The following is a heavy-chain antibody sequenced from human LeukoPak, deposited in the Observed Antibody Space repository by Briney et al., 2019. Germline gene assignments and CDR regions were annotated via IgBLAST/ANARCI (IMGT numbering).Heavy chain of an antibody. CDR1: GDSITN. V-gene: IGHV4-59*08. CDR3: ARGAGYSSGWYSEGPFDY. J-gene: IGHJ4*02. D-gene: IGHD6-19*01. CDR2: ISYSGST. Sequence: SETLSLTCSVFGDSITNWNWIRQPPGKALEWIGYISYSGSTNYSPSLKSRVTTSSDTSKNQFSLKLSSVTAADTAVYYCARGAGYSSGWYSEGPFDYLGQGTLVTVSS.